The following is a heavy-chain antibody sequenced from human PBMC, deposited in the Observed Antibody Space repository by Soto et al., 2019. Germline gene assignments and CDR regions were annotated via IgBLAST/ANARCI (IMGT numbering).Heavy chain of an antibody. J-gene: IGHJ4*02. V-gene: IGHV3-48*01. CDR2: ISSSSSTI. Sequence: GGSLRLSCAASGFTFSSYSMNWVRQAPGKGLEWVSYISSSSSTIYYADSVKGRFTISRDNAKNSLYLQMNSLRAEDTAVYYCARADLDYGDYVAAFDYWGQGTLVTVSS. CDR1: GFTFSSYS. CDR3: ARADLDYGDYVAAFDY. D-gene: IGHD4-17*01.